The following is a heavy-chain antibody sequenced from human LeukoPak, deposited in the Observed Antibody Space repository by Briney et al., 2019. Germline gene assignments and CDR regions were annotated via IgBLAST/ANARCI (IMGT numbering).Heavy chain of an antibody. CDR2: ISHTGDPT. J-gene: IGHJ4*02. V-gene: IGHV3-48*01. CDR1: GITFREHS. D-gene: IGHD5-18*01. Sequence: GGSLRLSCVASGITFREHSMNWVRQAPGKGLEWLTYISHTGDPTYYADSVKGRFTIARDNAKNTLYLQMNSLRAEDTAVYYCASLVDTAMGWGQGTLVTVSS. CDR3: ASLVDTAMG.